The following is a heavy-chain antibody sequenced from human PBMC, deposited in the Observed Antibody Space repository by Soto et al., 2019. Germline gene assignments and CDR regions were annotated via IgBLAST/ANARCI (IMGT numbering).Heavy chain of an antibody. Sequence: GGSLRLSCAASGFTFSSYWMSWVRQAPGKGLEWVANIKQDGSEKYYVDSVKGRFTISRDNAKNSLYLQMNSQRDEDTAVYYFAIVTGDFWSGYYSYYYYMDVWGKGTTVTVSS. CDR2: IKQDGSEK. J-gene: IGHJ6*03. V-gene: IGHV3-7*01. CDR3: AIVTGDFWSGYYSYYYYMDV. CDR1: GFTFSSYW. D-gene: IGHD3-3*01.